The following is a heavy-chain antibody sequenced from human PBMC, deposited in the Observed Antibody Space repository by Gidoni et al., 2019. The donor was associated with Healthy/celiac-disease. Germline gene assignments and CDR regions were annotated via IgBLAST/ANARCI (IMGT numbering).Heavy chain of an antibody. D-gene: IGHD6-19*01. Sequence: EVQLVESGGGLVQPGRSLRLSCAASGFTFDDYAMHWVRQAPGKGLEWVSGISWNSGSIGYADSVKGRFTISRDNAKNSLYLQMNSLRAEDTALYYCAKVSARGWVDGHVQHWGQGTLVTVSS. J-gene: IGHJ1*01. V-gene: IGHV3-9*01. CDR2: ISWNSGSI. CDR3: AKVSARGWVDGHVQH. CDR1: GFTFDDYA.